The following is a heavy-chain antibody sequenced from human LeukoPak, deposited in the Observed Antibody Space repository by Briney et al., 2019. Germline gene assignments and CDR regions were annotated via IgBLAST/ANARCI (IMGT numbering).Heavy chain of an antibody. CDR3: ASGGSYAFDI. J-gene: IGHJ3*02. V-gene: IGHV4-38-2*02. Sequence: PSETLSLTCTVSGYSISSGYYWGWIRQPPGKGLEWIGSIYHSGSTYYNPSLKSRVTISVDTSKNQFSLKLSSVTAADTAVYYCASGGSYAFDIWGQGTMVTVSS. CDR2: IYHSGST. CDR1: GYSISSGYY. D-gene: IGHD4-23*01.